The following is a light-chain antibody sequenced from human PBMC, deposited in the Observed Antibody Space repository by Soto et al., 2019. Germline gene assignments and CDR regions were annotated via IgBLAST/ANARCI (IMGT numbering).Light chain of an antibody. J-gene: IGKJ2*01. V-gene: IGKV3-20*01. CDR2: GAS. CDR1: QSVSSSY. CDR3: QQYGSSGT. Sequence: ELVLTQSPCTLSLSPGARATLSCRASQSVSSSYLAWYQQKPGQAPRLLIYGASSRATGIPARFSGSGSGTACTLTISRLEPEDFAAYYCQQYGSSGTFGQGTKLESK.